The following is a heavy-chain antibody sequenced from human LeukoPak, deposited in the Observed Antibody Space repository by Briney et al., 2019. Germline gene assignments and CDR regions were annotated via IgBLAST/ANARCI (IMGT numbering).Heavy chain of an antibody. CDR1: GLTFSSYA. D-gene: IGHD2-2*01. Sequence: QPGGSLRLSCAASGLTFSSYAMSWVRQAPGKGLEGVSAISGSGGSTYYADSVKGRFIISRDNSKNTLYLQMNSLRAEDTAVYYCAKGYCSSTSCYANFDYWGQGTLVTVSS. J-gene: IGHJ4*02. CDR3: AKGYCSSTSCYANFDY. V-gene: IGHV3-23*01. CDR2: ISGSGGST.